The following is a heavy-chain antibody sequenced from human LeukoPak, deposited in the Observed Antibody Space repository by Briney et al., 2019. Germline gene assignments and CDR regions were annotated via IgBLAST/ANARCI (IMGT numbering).Heavy chain of an antibody. D-gene: IGHD6-13*01. CDR2: INWSGGST. CDR3: ARDQSAGYSSNDFDY. V-gene: IGHV3-20*04. Sequence: PGGSLRLSCAASGFTFDDYGMSWVRPAPGKGLEWVSGINWSGGSTGYADSVKGRFTISRDNAKNSLYLQMNSLRAEDTALYYCARDQSAGYSSNDFDYWGQGTLVTVSS. CDR1: GFTFDDYG. J-gene: IGHJ4*02.